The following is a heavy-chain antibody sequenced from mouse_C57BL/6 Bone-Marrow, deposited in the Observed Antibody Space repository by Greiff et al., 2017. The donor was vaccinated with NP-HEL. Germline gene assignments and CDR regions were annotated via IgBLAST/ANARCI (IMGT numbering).Heavy chain of an antibody. CDR1: GFTFSSYT. CDR3: ARHETNSNYVDYFDY. J-gene: IGHJ2*01. Sequence: EVKVVESGGGLVKPGGSLKLSCAASGFTFSSYTMSWVRQTPEKRLEWVATISGGGGNTYYPDSVKGRFTISRDNAKNTLYLQMSSLRSEDTALYYCARHETNSNYVDYFDYWAKAPLSQSPQ. V-gene: IGHV5-9*01. D-gene: IGHD2-5*01. CDR2: ISGGGGNT.